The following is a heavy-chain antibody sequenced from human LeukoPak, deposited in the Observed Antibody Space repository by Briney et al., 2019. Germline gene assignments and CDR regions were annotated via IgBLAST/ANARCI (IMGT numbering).Heavy chain of an antibody. J-gene: IGHJ3*02. V-gene: IGHV3-74*01. D-gene: IGHD3-22*01. Sequence: PVGSLRLSCAASGFTFSSYWMHWVRQAPGKGLVWVSRINSDGSSTSYADSVKGRFTISRDNAKNTLYLQMNSLRAEDTAVYYCARGYGLTYYYDSSGYFDAFDIWGQGTMVTVSS. CDR2: INSDGSST. CDR3: ARGYGLTYYYDSSGYFDAFDI. CDR1: GFTFSSYW.